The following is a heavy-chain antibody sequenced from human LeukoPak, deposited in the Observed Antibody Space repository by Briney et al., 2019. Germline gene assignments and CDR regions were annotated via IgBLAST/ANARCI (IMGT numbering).Heavy chain of an antibody. CDR3: VREGSLEYFFDY. CDR2: IKSDGTNT. V-gene: IGHV3-74*01. D-gene: IGHD3-10*01. J-gene: IGHJ4*02. CDR1: GFFFNTYW. Sequence: QPGGSLRLSCAASGFFFNTYWMHWVRQAPGKGLVWVSRIKSDGTNTTYADSVKGRFTISRDNAKNTLYLQMNSLRAEDMAVYYSVREGSLEYFFDYWGQGTLVTVSS.